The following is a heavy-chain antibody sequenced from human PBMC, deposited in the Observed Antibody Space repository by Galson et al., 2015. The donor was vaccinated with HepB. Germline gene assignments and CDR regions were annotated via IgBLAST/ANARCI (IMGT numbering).Heavy chain of an antibody. V-gene: IGHV3-21*01. CDR1: GFKSSSYN. Sequence: SLRLSCAASGFKSSSYNMHWVRQAPGKGLEWVSYISSGSNIYYADSVRGRFTISRDNAKNLLFLQMNSLRVDDTAVYYCASGGLTVKGFGESFLNWFDPWGQGILVTVSS. CDR3: ASGGLTVKGFGESFLNWFDP. CDR2: ISSGSNI. D-gene: IGHD3-10*01. J-gene: IGHJ5*02.